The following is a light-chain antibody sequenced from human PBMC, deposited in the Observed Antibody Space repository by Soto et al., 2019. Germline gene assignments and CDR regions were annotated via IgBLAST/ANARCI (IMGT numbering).Light chain of an antibody. CDR1: SGHSSYA. Sequence: QSVLTQSPSASASPGASVKLTCTLSSGHSSYAIAWHQQQPEKGPRYLMKLNSDGSHSKGDGIPDRFSGSSSGAERYLTIASLQSEAEADYYCQTWGTGIQVFGGGTKLTVL. CDR3: QTWGTGIQV. V-gene: IGLV4-69*01. CDR2: LNSDGSH. J-gene: IGLJ3*02.